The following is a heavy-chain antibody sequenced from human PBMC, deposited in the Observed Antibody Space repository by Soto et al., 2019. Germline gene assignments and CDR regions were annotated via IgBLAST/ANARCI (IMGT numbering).Heavy chain of an antibody. V-gene: IGHV3-30*18. J-gene: IGHJ4*02. CDR2: ISYDGSNK. CDR3: AKDGDGYNPPTDY. Sequence: SLRLSCAASGFTFSSYGMHWVRQAPGKGLEWVAVISYDGSNKYYADSVKGRFTISRDNSKNTLYLQMNSLRAEDTAVYYCAKDGDGYNPPTDYWGQGTLVTVSS. CDR1: GFTFSSYG. D-gene: IGHD5-12*01.